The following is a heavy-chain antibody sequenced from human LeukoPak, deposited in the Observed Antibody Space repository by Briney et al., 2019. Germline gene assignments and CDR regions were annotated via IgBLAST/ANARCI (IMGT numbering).Heavy chain of an antibody. CDR2: IWYDGSNK. CDR3: ATGSTSVIPSDY. D-gene: IGHD3-16*02. Sequence: GGSLRLSCAAPGFTFSNYGMHWVRQAPGKGLEWVAFIWYDGSNKYYADSVKGRFAISRDNSKNTLYLQMNSLRPEDTAVYYCATGSTSVIPSDYWGQGTLVTVSS. V-gene: IGHV3-30*02. J-gene: IGHJ4*02. CDR1: GFTFSNYG.